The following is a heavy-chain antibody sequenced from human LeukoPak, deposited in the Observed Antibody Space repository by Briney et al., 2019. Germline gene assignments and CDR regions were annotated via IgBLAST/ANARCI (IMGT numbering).Heavy chain of an antibody. CDR2: VGGDEKA. Sequence: PGGSLRLSCAASGFPFSGNAMSWVRQAPGRGLEWVSGVGGDEKAHYADFVRGRFTISRDNSKKTVSLQMNSLTVEDTAVYYVAEDLSWWVTADYWGQGVLVTVSS. J-gene: IGHJ4*02. D-gene: IGHD2-21*02. CDR1: GFPFSGNA. V-gene: IGHV3-23*01. CDR3: AEDLSWWVTADY.